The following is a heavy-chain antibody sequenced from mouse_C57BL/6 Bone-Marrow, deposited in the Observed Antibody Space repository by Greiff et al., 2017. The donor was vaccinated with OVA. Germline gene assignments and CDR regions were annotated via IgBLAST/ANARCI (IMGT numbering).Heavy chain of an antibody. CDR3: ARDRAVAY. J-gene: IGHJ3*01. CDR1: GFTFSSYA. Sequence: EVQGVESGGGLVKPGGSLKLSCAASGFTFSSYAMSWVRQTPEKRLEWVATISDGGSYTYYPDNVKGRFTISRDNAKNNLYLQMSHLKSEDTAMYYCARDRAVAYWGQGTLVTVSA. D-gene: IGHD3-3*01. V-gene: IGHV5-4*01. CDR2: ISDGGSYT.